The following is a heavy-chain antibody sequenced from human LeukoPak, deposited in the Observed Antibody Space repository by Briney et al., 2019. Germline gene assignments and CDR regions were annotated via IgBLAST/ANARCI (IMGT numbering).Heavy chain of an antibody. CDR1: GFTFSSYA. J-gene: IGHJ6*02. CDR2: ISYDGSNK. D-gene: IGHD3-9*01. CDR3: AREGGGYFDWLPSYYYGMDV. Sequence: GRSLRLSCAASGFTFSSYAMQWVRQAPGKGLEGVAVISYDGSNKYYADSVKGRFTISRDNSKNTLYLQMNSLRAEDAAVYYCAREGGGYFDWLPSYYYGMDVWGQGTTVTVSS. V-gene: IGHV3-30-3*01.